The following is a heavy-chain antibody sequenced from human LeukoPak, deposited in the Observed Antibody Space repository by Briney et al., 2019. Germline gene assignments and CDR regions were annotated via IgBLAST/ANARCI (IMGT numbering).Heavy chain of an antibody. D-gene: IGHD1-26*01. CDR1: GFTFSNYS. V-gene: IGHV3-48*01. CDR2: ISSSSSTI. CDR3: ARDVGSYHGSGAFDI. Sequence: GGSLRLSCAASGFTFSNYSMNWVRQAPGKGLEWVSYISSSSSTIYYADSVKGRFTISRDNAKNSLYLQMNSLRAEDTAVYYCARDVGSYHGSGAFDIWGQGTMVTVSS. J-gene: IGHJ3*02.